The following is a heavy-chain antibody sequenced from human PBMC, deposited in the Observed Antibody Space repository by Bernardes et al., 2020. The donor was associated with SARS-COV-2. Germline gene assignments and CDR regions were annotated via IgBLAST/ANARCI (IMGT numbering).Heavy chain of an antibody. CDR2: VTGDGRQI. Sequence: GGSLRLSCVDSGLTFSRHAMSWFRLAPGKGLEWVSAVTGDGRQIFYADSVRGRFTISKDSSRNNVYLQMNRLTVEDTAVYYCARDYIVGDSLWYFDLWGRGNVVTVSS. J-gene: IGHJ2*01. CDR1: GLTFSRHA. CDR3: ARDYIVGDSLWYFDL. V-gene: IGHV3-23*01. D-gene: IGHD2-21*01.